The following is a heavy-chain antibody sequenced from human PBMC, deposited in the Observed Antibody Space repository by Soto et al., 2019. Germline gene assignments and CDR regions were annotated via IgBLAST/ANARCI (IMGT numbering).Heavy chain of an antibody. V-gene: IGHV1-3*01. CDR3: ARDRTFGITTPGTGWFDP. CDR1: GYTFTSYA. D-gene: IGHD6-13*01. CDR2: INAGNGNT. Sequence: ASVKVSCKASGYTFTSYAMHWVRQAPGQRLEWMGWINAGNGNTKYSQKFQGRVTITRXTXXXXAXMXLXXXXSEXTAVYYCARDRTFGITTPGTGWFDPWGQGTLVTVS. J-gene: IGHJ5*02.